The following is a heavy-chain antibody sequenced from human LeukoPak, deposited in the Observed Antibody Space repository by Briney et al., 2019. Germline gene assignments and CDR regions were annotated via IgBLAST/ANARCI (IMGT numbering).Heavy chain of an antibody. J-gene: IGHJ6*03. V-gene: IGHV3-7*01. CDR3: ARVSEGCSSTSCYTWPGYYYMDV. D-gene: IGHD2-2*02. CDR1: GFTFSSDW. Sequence: GGSLRLSCAASGFTFSSDWMSWGRQAPGKGLEGVANIKQDGSEKYYVDSVKGRFTISRDNAKNSLYLQMNSLRAEDTAVYYCARVSEGCSSTSCYTWPGYYYMDVWGKGTTVTVSS. CDR2: IKQDGSEK.